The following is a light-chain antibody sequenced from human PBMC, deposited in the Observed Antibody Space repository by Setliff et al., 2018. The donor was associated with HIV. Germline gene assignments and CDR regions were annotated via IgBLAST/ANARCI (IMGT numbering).Light chain of an antibody. V-gene: IGLV2-11*01. CDR2: DVT. CDR3: WSYAGSSWV. J-gene: IGLJ1*01. CDR1: SSDVGAYNY. Sequence: QSALTQPRSVSGSPGQSVAISCTGTSSDVGAYNYVSWYQQHTGKAPKLMIYDVTNRPSGVPDRFSGSKSGNTASLTISGLQADDEADYYCWSYAGSSWVFGTGTKVTVL.